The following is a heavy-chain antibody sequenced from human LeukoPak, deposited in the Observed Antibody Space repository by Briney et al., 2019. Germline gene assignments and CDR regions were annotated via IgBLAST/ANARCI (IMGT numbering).Heavy chain of an antibody. CDR1: GYTFTSYY. Sequence: ASVKLSCTASGYTFTSYYMHWVRQAPGQGLEWMGWINPNSGGTNYAQKFQGRVTMTRDTSISTAYMELRRLRSDDTAVYYCARDLRWLAFDYWGQGTLVTVSS. V-gene: IGHV1-2*02. CDR2: INPNSGGT. CDR3: ARDLRWLAFDY. D-gene: IGHD6-19*01. J-gene: IGHJ4*02.